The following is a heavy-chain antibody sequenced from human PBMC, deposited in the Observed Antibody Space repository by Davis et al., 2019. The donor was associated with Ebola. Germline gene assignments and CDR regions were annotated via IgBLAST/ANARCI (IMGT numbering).Heavy chain of an antibody. V-gene: IGHV4-39*07. D-gene: IGHD6-6*01. CDR1: GCSISSSNYY. J-gene: IGHJ4*02. Sequence: PSETLSLTCTVSGCSISSSNYYWGWIRQPPGKGLEWIGSIYYSGSTYYNPPLKSRVTISVDTSKNQISLNLTSVTAADTAVYYCARLSMATRQPPFDYWGQGTLVTVSS. CDR2: IYYSGST. CDR3: ARLSMATRQPPFDY.